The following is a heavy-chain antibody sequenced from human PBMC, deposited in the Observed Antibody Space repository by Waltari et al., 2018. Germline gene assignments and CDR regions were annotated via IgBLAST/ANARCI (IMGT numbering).Heavy chain of an antibody. CDR3: AKDHYSNYAFPGY. CDR2: IRGSGGST. Sequence: EVQLLESGGGLVQPGGSLRLSCAASGFTFSSYAMSWVRQAPGKGLELVSAIRGSGGSTYYADSVKCRFTISRDNSKNTLYLQMNSLRAEDTVVYYCAKDHYSNYAFPGYWGQGTLVTVSS. J-gene: IGHJ4*02. D-gene: IGHD4-4*01. CDR1: GFTFSSYA. V-gene: IGHV3-23*01.